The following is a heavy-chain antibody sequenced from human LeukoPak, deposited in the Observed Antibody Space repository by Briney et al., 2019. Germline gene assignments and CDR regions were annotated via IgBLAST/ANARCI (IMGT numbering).Heavy chain of an antibody. CDR1: GYTFRGNY. D-gene: IGHD4-11*01. CDR2: IDANNGDT. Sequence: GASVKISCKASGYTFRGNYIHWLRQAPGQGLEWMGWIDANNGDTKSAQKFQGRVTMSRDTSISTAYMDLSSLSPDDAAVYYCARDPSSVTLYFFDYWGQGDLVTVSS. CDR3: ARDPSSVTLYFFDY. V-gene: IGHV1-2*02. J-gene: IGHJ4*02.